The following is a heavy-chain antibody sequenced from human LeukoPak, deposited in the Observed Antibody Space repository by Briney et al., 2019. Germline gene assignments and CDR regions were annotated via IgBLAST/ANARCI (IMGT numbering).Heavy chain of an antibody. CDR1: GGSVSRGYW. V-gene: IGHV4-4*02. Sequence: KSSETLSLTCAVSGGSVSRGYWWSWVRQPPGEGLEWIGEVSHRGSTNYNPSLQSRVTISADTSMNQIFLRLTSVTAADTAVYYCARDFGAGSYRYGMDVWGQGTTVTVSS. J-gene: IGHJ6*02. D-gene: IGHD3-10*01. CDR2: VSHRGST. CDR3: ARDFGAGSYRYGMDV.